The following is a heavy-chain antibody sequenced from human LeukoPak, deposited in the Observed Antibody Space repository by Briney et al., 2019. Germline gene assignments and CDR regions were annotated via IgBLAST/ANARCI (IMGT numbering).Heavy chain of an antibody. CDR3: AREEGIAAAGALEY. Sequence: SETLSLICTVSGGSISSSSYYWGWIRQPPGKGLEWIGSIYYSGSTYYNPSLKSRVTISVDTSKNQFSLRLTSVTAADTAVYYCAREEGIAAAGALEYWGQGILVTVSS. D-gene: IGHD6-13*01. CDR2: IYYSGST. V-gene: IGHV4-39*07. J-gene: IGHJ4*02. CDR1: GGSISSSSYY.